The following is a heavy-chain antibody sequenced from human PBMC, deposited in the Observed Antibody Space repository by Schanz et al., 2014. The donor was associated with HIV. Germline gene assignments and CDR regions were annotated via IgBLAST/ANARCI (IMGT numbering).Heavy chain of an antibody. D-gene: IGHD2-2*01. CDR2: INHSGST. V-gene: IGHV4-34*01. J-gene: IGHJ6*02. CDR3: ARRGGYQLLSKDYFYYGMDV. CDR1: GATFSGYY. Sequence: QVQLQQWGAGLLKSSETLSLTCAVYGATFSGYYWNWVRQTPGKGLEGIGEINHSGSTTYNPSLKRRVTISVDPSKNQFTLKRSSVTAADTGVYYCARRGGYQLLSKDYFYYGMDVWGQGTTVTVSS.